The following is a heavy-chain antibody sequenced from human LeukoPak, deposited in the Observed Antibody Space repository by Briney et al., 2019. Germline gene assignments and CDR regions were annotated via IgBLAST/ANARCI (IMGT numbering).Heavy chain of an antibody. CDR1: GFTFSSYS. D-gene: IGHD1-26*01. CDR2: ISSSSSYI. CDR3: ARGGVGARRTVDY. J-gene: IGHJ4*02. V-gene: IGHV3-21*01. Sequence: GGSLRPSCAASGFTFSSYSMNWVRQAPGKGLEWVSSISSSSSYIYYADSVKGRFTISRDNAKNSLYLQMNSLRAEDTAVYYCARGGVGARRTVDYWGQGTLVTVSS.